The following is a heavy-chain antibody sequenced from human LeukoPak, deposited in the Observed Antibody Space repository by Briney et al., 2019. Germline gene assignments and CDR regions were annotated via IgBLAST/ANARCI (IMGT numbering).Heavy chain of an antibody. Sequence: GGSLRLSCAASGFTVSSNYMNWVRQAPGKGLEWVSYISSSSSTTYYADSVKGRLTISRDNSKNTLHLQMNSLRAEDTAIYYCAKVSIWSYYYMDVWGKGTTVTVSS. D-gene: IGHD2-8*02. J-gene: IGHJ6*03. CDR3: AKVSIWSYYYMDV. CDR2: ISSSSSTT. CDR1: GFTVSSNY. V-gene: IGHV3-48*01.